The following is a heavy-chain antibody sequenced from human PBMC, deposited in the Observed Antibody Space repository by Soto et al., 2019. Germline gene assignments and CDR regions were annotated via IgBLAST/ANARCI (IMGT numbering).Heavy chain of an antibody. V-gene: IGHV3-30-3*01. D-gene: IGHD5-12*01. J-gene: IGHJ4*02. Sequence: PGGSLRLSCAASGFTFSSYAMHWVRQAPGKGLEWVAVISYDGSNKYYADSVKGRFTISRDNSKNTPYLQMNSLRAEDTAVYYCAREARRDGYNLRYFDYWGQGTLVTVSS. CDR3: AREARRDGYNLRYFDY. CDR1: GFTFSSYA. CDR2: ISYDGSNK.